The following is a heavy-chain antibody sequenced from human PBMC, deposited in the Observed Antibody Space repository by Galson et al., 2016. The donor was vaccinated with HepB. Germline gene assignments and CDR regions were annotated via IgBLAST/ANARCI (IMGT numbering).Heavy chain of an antibody. CDR3: ARQWGLIVATGPFDP. J-gene: IGHJ5*02. CDR2: IYPGDSDT. V-gene: IGHV5-51*01. CDR1: GFSFTNYW. D-gene: IGHD6-13*01. Sequence: VKKPGESLKISCQGFGFSFTNYWIGWVRQMPGKGLEWMGIIYPGDSDTRYSPSFECQVTISAGKSISTAYLQWSSLKASDTAIYYCARQWGLIVATGPFDPWGQGTLVTVSS.